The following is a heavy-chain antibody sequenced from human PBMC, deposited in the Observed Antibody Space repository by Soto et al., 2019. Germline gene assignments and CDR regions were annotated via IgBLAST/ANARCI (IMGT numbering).Heavy chain of an antibody. Sequence: GGPLRLSFTASGFPFGNFLMSWFRQAPGKGMEWVGFIRSQPYGGTAEYAASVRGRVTISRDDSKGIAYLQMNSLQTEDSGVYYCIGSFPFWGQGT. CDR2: IRSQPYGGTA. CDR3: IGSFPF. CDR1: GFPFGNFL. J-gene: IGHJ4*02. V-gene: IGHV3-49*03. D-gene: IGHD3-10*01.